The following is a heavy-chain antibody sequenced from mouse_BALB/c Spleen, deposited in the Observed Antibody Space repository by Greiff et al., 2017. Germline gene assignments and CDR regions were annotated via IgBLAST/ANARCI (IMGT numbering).Heavy chain of an antibody. CDR3: ARKGDCDY. J-gene: IGHJ2*01. V-gene: IGHV1-63*02. Sequence: VQRVESGAELVRPGTSVKISCKASGYTFTNYWLGWVKQRPGHGLEWIGDIYPGGGYTNYNEKFKGKATLTADTSSSTAYMQLSSLTSEDSAVYFCARKGDCDYWGQGTTLTVSS. CDR1: GYTFTNYW. CDR2: IYPGGGYT.